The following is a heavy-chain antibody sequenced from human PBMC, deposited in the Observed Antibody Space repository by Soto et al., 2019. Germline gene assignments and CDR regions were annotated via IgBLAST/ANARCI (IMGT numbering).Heavy chain of an antibody. Sequence: QVQLVQSGAEVKKPGASVKVSCKASGDPFSNYDMKWVRQATGQGLEWMGWMNPNSGNTGYARKFQGRVTMTRNTSITTVYMELSSQRSEDTAVYYCARGRNGMDVWGQGTTVTVSS. CDR2: MNPNSGNT. V-gene: IGHV1-8*01. J-gene: IGHJ6*02. CDR1: GDPFSNYD. CDR3: ARGRNGMDV.